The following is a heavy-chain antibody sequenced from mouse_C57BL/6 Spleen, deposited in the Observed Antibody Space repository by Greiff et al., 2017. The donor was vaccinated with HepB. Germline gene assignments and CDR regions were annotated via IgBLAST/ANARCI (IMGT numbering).Heavy chain of an antibody. CDR1: GFTFSSYA. CDR2: ISDGGSYT. V-gene: IGHV5-4*01. Sequence: DVKLVESGGGLVKPGGSLKLSCAASGFTFSSYAMSWVRQTPEKRLEWVATISDGGSYTYYPDNVKGRFTISRDNAKNNLYLQMSHLKSEDTARYYCARDRYYGSSHWYFDVWGTGTTVTVSS. D-gene: IGHD1-1*01. CDR3: ARDRYYGSSHWYFDV. J-gene: IGHJ1*03.